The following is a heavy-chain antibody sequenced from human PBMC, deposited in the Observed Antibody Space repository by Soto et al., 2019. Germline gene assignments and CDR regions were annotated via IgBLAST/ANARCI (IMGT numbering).Heavy chain of an antibody. D-gene: IGHD5-12*01. J-gene: IGHJ5*02. CDR3: ARGWRYSGYDHT. Sequence: QVQLVQSGAEVKKPGSSVKVSCKASGGTFSSYTISWVRQAPGQGLEWMGRIIPILGIANYAQKFQGRVTITADKSTSTAYMELSSLRSEDMAVYYCARGWRYSGYDHTWGQGTLVTVSS. CDR2: IIPILGIA. V-gene: IGHV1-69*02. CDR1: GGTFSSYT.